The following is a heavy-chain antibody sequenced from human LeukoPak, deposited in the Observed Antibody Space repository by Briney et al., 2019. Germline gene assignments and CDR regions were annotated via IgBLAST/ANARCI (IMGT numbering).Heavy chain of an antibody. Sequence: GGSLRLSCAASGFTFSSYSMNWVRQAPGKGLEWVSSISSSSYIYYADSVKGRFTISRDNAKNSLYLQMNSLRAEDTAVYYCARSRYSGTPYYFDYWGQGTLVTVSS. CDR2: ISSSSYI. D-gene: IGHD1-26*01. V-gene: IGHV3-21*01. CDR1: GFTFSSYS. J-gene: IGHJ4*02. CDR3: ARSRYSGTPYYFDY.